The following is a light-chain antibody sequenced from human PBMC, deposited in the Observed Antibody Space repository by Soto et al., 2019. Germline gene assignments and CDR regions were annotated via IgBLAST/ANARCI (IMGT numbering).Light chain of an antibody. CDR1: QSVGLS. CDR3: QQRSNWPPIT. Sequence: EVVLTQSPATLSLSPGGRATLSCRASQSVGLSLAWYQQKPGQAPRLLIYDASERASGIPARFSGSGSGTEFTLTISSLQSEDFAVYYRQQRSNWPPITFGQGTRLEIK. CDR2: DAS. V-gene: IGKV3-11*01. J-gene: IGKJ5*01.